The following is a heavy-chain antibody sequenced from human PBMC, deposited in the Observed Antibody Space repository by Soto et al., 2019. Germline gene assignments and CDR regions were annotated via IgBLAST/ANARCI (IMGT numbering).Heavy chain of an antibody. CDR2: INPSGGST. J-gene: IGHJ4*02. D-gene: IGHD2-15*01. CDR1: GYTFTSYY. CDR3: ARVVGYCSGGSCYIPGY. V-gene: IGHV1-46*01. Sequence: ASVKVSCKASGYTFTSYYMHWVRQAPGQGLEWMGIINPSGGSTIYAQKLQGRVTMTTDTSTSTAYMELRSLRSDDTAVYYCARVVGYCSGGSCYIPGYWGQGTLVTVSS.